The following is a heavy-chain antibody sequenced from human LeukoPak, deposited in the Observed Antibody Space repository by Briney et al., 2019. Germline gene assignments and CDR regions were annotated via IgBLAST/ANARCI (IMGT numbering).Heavy chain of an antibody. V-gene: IGHV4-4*07. CDR2: IYTSGSP. Sequence: SETLSLTCTVSGGSISIYYWSWIRQPAGKGLEWIGRIYTSGSPNYNPSLKSRVTMSVDTSKNQFSLKLSSVTAADTAVYYCARVGNYCDSSGYYYFDYWGQGTLVTVSS. J-gene: IGHJ4*02. CDR3: ARVGNYCDSSGYYYFDY. CDR1: GGSISIYY. D-gene: IGHD3-22*01.